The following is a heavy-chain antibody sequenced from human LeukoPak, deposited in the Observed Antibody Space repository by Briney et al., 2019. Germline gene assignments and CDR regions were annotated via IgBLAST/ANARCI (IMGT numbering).Heavy chain of an antibody. CDR2: ISQSGST. CDR1: GGSISSSNW. Sequence: SETLSLTCAVSGGSISSSNWWSWIRQPPGKGLEWIGEISQSGSTNYNPSLKSRVNISLDTSENQFSLKLSSVTAADTAVYYCARALGAFDIWGQGTMVTVSS. J-gene: IGHJ3*02. CDR3: ARALGAFDI. V-gene: IGHV4-4*02.